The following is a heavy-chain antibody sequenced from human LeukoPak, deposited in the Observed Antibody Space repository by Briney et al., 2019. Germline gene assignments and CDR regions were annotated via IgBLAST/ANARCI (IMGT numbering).Heavy chain of an antibody. CDR1: GGSISTYY. CDR2: IYYSGST. Sequence: SETLSLTCTVSGGSISTYYWSWIRQPPGKGLEWIGYIYYSGSTNYNPSLKSRVTISVDTSKNQFSLKLSSVTAADTAVYYCARDGVRYGDYGFDYWGQGTLVAVSS. J-gene: IGHJ4*02. D-gene: IGHD4-17*01. CDR3: ARDGVRYGDYGFDY. V-gene: IGHV4-59*01.